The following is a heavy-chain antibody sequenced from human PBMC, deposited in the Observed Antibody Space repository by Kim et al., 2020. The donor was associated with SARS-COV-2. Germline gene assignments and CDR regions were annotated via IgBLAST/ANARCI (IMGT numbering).Heavy chain of an antibody. CDR1: GGSLSGYY. CDR3: ARGPRTLMVVLAIPQPFMDV. V-gene: IGHV4-34*01. D-gene: IGHD2-21*01. CDR2: VNHRGSA. J-gene: IGHJ6*02. Sequence: SETLSFTCAVYGGSLSGYYWTWIRRPPGKGLEWIGEVNHRGSASYNPSLKSRVTISADTSKNQFSLRLNYVTAADTAVYYCARGPRTLMVVLAIPQPFMDVWGRGTTVTVSS.